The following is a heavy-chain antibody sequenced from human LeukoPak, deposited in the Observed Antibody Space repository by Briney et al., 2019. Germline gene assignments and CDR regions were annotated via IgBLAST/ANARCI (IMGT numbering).Heavy chain of an antibody. CDR3: ARSWSRKAPFDY. D-gene: IGHD2-8*02. V-gene: IGHV3-48*03. CDR1: GFTFSSFE. J-gene: IGHJ4*02. CDR2: ISNSGGTI. Sequence: GGSLRLSCAASGFTFSSFEMNWVRQAPGKGLEWISYISNSGGTIYYPDSVKGRFTISRDDAKNSLYPQMNSLRAEDTAVYYCARSWSRKAPFDYWGQGTLVTVSS.